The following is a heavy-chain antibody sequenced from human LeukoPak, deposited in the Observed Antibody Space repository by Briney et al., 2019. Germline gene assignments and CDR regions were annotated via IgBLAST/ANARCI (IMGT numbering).Heavy chain of an antibody. CDR2: IYYSGST. V-gene: IGHV4-39*01. CDR3: ASLAVAGLSEGY. Sequence: SETLSLTCTVSGGSISSDSYYWAWIRQPPGKGLEWIASIYYSGSTYYNPSLKSRVTISVDTSRNQFSLKLSSVTAADTAVYCCASLAVAGLSEGYWGQGTLVIVSS. J-gene: IGHJ4*02. D-gene: IGHD6-19*01. CDR1: GGSISSDSYY.